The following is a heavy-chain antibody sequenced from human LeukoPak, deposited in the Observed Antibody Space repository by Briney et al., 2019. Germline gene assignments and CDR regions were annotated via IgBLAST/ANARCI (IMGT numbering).Heavy chain of an antibody. J-gene: IGHJ5*02. D-gene: IGHD2-2*03. CDR2: IYYGGST. V-gene: IGHV4-31*03. Sequence: SETLSLTCTVSGGSISSGGYYWSWIRQHPGKGLEWIGYIYYGGSTYYNPSLKSRVTISVDTSKNQFSLKLSSVTAADTAVYYCARARWILVNGFDPWGQGTLVTVSS. CDR3: ARARWILVNGFDP. CDR1: GGSISSGGYY.